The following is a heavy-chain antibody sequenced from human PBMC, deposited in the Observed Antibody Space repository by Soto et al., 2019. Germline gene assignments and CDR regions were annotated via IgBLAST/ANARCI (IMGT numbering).Heavy chain of an antibody. V-gene: IGHV1-18*04. J-gene: IGHJ4*02. CDR1: GYTFTSYG. Sequence: QVQLVQSGAEVQKPGASVKVSCKASGYTFTSYGLSWVRQAPGQGLEWMGWISAYSGNTNYAQHLQGRVTMTTDTSTTTAYMELRSLRSDDTAVYYCARDGGSSHDNSAYYSRHRYWGQGTLVTVSS. D-gene: IGHD3-22*01. CDR2: ISAYSGNT. CDR3: ARDGGSSHDNSAYYSRHRY.